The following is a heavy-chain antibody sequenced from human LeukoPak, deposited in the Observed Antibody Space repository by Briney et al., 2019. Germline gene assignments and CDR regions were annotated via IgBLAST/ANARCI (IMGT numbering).Heavy chain of an antibody. V-gene: IGHV1-46*03. J-gene: IGHJ4*02. CDR2: INPSGGST. CDR3: ARGGTLPLRPDDY. CDR1: GYTFTSYY. D-gene: IGHD3-16*01. Sequence: ASVKVSCKASGYTFTSYYMHWVRQAPGQGLEWMGIINPSGGSTSYAQKFQGRVTMTRDTSTSTVYMELRSLTSEDTAVYFCARGGTLPLRPDDYWGQGTLVTVSS.